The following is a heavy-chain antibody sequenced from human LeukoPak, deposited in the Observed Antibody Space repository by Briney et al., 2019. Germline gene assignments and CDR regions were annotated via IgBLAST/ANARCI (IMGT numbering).Heavy chain of an antibody. Sequence: SVKVSCKASGGTFSSYAISWVRQAPGQGLEWMGGIIPIFGTANYAQKFQGRVTITADKSTSTAYMELSSLRSEDTAVYYCARGRVYCCGGSCYSTPNWFDPWGQGTLVTVSS. J-gene: IGHJ5*02. CDR1: GGTFSSYA. V-gene: IGHV1-69*06. CDR2: IIPIFGTA. D-gene: IGHD2-15*01. CDR3: ARGRVYCCGGSCYSTPNWFDP.